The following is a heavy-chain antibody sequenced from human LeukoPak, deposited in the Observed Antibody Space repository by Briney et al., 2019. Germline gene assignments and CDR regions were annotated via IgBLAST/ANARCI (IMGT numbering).Heavy chain of an antibody. CDR1: GYTFTGYY. CDR3: ARPAVLLWFGELSAFDI. CDR2: INPNSGGT. J-gene: IGHJ3*02. D-gene: IGHD3-10*01. V-gene: IGHV1-2*02. Sequence: ASVKVSCKASGYTFTGYYMHWVRQAPGQGLEGMGWINPNSGGTNYAQKFQGRVTMTRDTSISTAYMELSRLRSDDTAVYYCARPAVLLWFGELSAFDIWGQGTMVTVSS.